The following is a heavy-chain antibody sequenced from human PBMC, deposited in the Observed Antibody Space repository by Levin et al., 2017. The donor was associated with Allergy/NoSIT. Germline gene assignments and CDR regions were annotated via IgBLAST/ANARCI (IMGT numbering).Heavy chain of an antibody. CDR3: ARAVRRFLEWSLGMDV. V-gene: IGHV4-31*03. Sequence: SQTLSLTCTVSGGSISSGGYYWSWIRQHPGKGLEWIGYIYYSGSTYYNPSLKSRVTISVDTSKNQFSLKLSSVTAADTAVYYCARAVRRFLEWSLGMDVWGQGTTVTVSS. D-gene: IGHD3-3*01. CDR2: IYYSGST. CDR1: GGSISSGGYY. J-gene: IGHJ6*02.